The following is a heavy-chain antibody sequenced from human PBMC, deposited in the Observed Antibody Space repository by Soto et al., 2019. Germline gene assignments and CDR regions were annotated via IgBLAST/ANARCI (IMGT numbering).Heavy chain of an antibody. CDR1: GYSFTSYW. V-gene: IGHV5-10-1*01. CDR2: IDPSDSYT. D-gene: IGHD3-22*01. Sequence: GESLKISCKGSGYSFTSYWISWVRQMPGKGLEWMGRIDPSDSYTNYSPSFQGHVTISADKSISTAYLQWSSLKASDTAMYYCARPPDHYDSSGYLTLDYWGQGTTVTVSS. J-gene: IGHJ4*03. CDR3: ARPPDHYDSSGYLTLDY.